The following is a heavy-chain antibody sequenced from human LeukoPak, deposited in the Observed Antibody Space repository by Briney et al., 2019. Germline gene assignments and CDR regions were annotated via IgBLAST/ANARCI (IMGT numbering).Heavy chain of an antibody. D-gene: IGHD6-13*01. CDR3: ARVPADRFDY. CDR2: INHSGST. Sequence: PSETLSLTCAVYGGSFSGYYWSWIRQPPGKGLEWIGEINHSGSTNYNPSLKSRVTISVDTSKNQFSLKLSSVTAADTAVYYCARVPADRFDYWGQGTLVTVSS. J-gene: IGHJ4*02. V-gene: IGHV4-34*01. CDR1: GGSFSGYY.